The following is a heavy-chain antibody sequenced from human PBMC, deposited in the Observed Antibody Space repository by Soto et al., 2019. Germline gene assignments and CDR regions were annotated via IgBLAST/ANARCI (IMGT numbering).Heavy chain of an antibody. CDR2: TWYDGSNK. CDR1: GFTFSSYG. D-gene: IGHD3-22*01. Sequence: PGGSLRLSCAASGFTFSSYGMHWVRQAPGKGLEWVAVTWYDGSNKYYADSVKGRFTISRDNSKNSVYLQMNSLRVEDTAVYYCSRDYYGPGPDWGQGTLVTVSS. V-gene: IGHV3-33*01. CDR3: SRDYYGPGPD. J-gene: IGHJ4*02.